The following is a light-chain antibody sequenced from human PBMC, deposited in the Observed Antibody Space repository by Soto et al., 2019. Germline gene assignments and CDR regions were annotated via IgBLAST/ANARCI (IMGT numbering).Light chain of an antibody. CDR3: QQYSSPPQT. J-gene: IGKJ1*01. CDR2: RIY. V-gene: IGKV3-20*01. CDR1: ETLGRNY. Sequence: ETLLTQSPGTLSLSPGERATLSCRASETLGRNYLAWYQQKPGQAPRLLIHRIYIRAAGIPDRFSGSASGTDFTLTISRLEPDDFAMYYCQQYSSPPQTFGQGTKVEIK.